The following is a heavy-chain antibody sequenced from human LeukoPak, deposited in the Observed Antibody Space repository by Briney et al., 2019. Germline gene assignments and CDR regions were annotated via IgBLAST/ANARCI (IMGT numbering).Heavy chain of an antibody. J-gene: IGHJ4*02. D-gene: IGHD6-19*01. Sequence: ASVKVSCKASGYTFTGYYMHWVRQAPGQGLEWMGWINPNSGGTNYAQKLQGRVTMTTDTSTSTAYMELRSLRSDDTAVYYCARGVSQVAVAGTFDYWGQGTLVTVSS. V-gene: IGHV1-2*02. CDR1: GYTFTGYY. CDR2: INPNSGGT. CDR3: ARGVSQVAVAGTFDY.